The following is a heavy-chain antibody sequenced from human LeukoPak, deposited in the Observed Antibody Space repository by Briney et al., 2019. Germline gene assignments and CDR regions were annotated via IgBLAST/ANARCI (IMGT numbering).Heavy chain of an antibody. J-gene: IGHJ4*02. V-gene: IGHV1-2*02. CDR3: ATVYNFDSGSYRGDYFDS. CDR1: GYSFTGDY. D-gene: IGHD3-10*01. Sequence: GASVKVSCKTSGYSFTGDYMHWVRQAPGQGLEWMGWINPNNGGTNNAQKFQGRVTLTRDTSMKTAYMELSNLRSDDTAVYYCATVYNFDSGSYRGDYFDSWGQGTLVTVSS. CDR2: INPNNGGT.